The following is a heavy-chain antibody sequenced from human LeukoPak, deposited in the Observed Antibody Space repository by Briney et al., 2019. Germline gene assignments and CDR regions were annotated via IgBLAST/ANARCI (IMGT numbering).Heavy chain of an antibody. CDR1: GFTFSSFE. D-gene: IGHD6-13*01. V-gene: IGHV3-23*01. J-gene: IGHJ4*02. CDR2: ISGSGGST. CDR3: ARDSSNWSVDY. Sequence: PGGSLRLSCAASGFTFSSFEMNWVRQAPGKGLEWVSAISGSGGSTYYADSVKGRFTISRDNSKNTLYLEMNSLRAEDTAVYYCARDSSNWSVDYWGQGTLVTVSS.